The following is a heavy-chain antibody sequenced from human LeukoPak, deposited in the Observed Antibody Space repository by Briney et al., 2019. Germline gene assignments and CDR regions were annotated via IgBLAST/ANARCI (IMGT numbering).Heavy chain of an antibody. V-gene: IGHV3-48*04. CDR2: IISSSSAI. CDR1: GFTFSSYG. CDR3: AKVRDSSGYYLFWHY. Sequence: GGSLRLSCAASGFTFSSYGMNWVRQAPGKGLEWVSYIISSSSAIYYADSVKGRFTISRDNAKNSLYLQINSLRVEDTAVYYCAKVRDSSGYYLFWHYWGQGTLVTVSS. J-gene: IGHJ4*02. D-gene: IGHD3-22*01.